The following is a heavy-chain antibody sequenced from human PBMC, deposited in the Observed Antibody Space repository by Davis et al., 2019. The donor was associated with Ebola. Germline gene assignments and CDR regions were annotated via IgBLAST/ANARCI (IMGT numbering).Heavy chain of an antibody. CDR3: ARDQYFVDY. J-gene: IGHJ4*02. CDR1: GFTFSSYA. V-gene: IGHV3-23*01. Sequence: GESLKISCAASGFTFSSYAMSWVRQAPGKGLEWVAATSAGGDYTHHADSVRGRFAISRDNAKNSLYLQMNSLRDEDTAVYYCARDQYFVDYWGQGTLVTVSS. CDR2: TSAGGDYT. D-gene: IGHD2/OR15-2a*01.